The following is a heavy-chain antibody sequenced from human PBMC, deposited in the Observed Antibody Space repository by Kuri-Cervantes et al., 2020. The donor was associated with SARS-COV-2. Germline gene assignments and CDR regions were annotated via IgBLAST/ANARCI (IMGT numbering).Heavy chain of an antibody. V-gene: IGHV3-23*01. CDR1: GFTFSSYA. Sequence: GGSLRLSCAASGFTFSSYAMSWVRQLPGKGLEWVSGISGGGGGTYYGDSVKGRFTISRDNSKNTLYLQMNSLRVEDTAVYYCANSRSDSVYYYMDVWGTGTTVTVSS. D-gene: IGHD2/OR15-2a*01. CDR2: ISGGGGGT. J-gene: IGHJ6*03. CDR3: ANSRSDSVYYYMDV.